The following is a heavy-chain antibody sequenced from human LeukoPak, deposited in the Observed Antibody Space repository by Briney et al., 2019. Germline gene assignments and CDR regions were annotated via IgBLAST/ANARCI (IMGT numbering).Heavy chain of an antibody. CDR1: GYTFTSYY. J-gene: IGHJ5*02. D-gene: IGHD3-3*01. V-gene: IGHV1-46*01. Sequence: GASVKVSCKASGYTFTSYYMHWVRQAPGQGLEWMGIINPSGGSTSYAQKFQGRVTMTRDTSTSTVYMELSSLRSEDTAVYYCARGSGKGLQLRFLEWLTPNWFDPWGQGTLVTASS. CDR2: INPSGGST. CDR3: ARGSGKGLQLRFLEWLTPNWFDP.